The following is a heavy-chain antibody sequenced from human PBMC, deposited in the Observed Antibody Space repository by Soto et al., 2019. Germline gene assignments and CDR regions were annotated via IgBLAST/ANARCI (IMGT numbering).Heavy chain of an antibody. D-gene: IGHD6-19*01. Sequence: QVQLQESGPGLVKPSETLSLTCTVSAGSISHYYWSWIRQPPGKGLEWIGFIFYSGSTNYNPSLKSRVSMSLDMAKNQLSLKLTSVTAADTATYYCASHGDQWLMRPFDSWGQGTLVTVSS. CDR1: AGSISHYY. J-gene: IGHJ4*02. CDR3: ASHGDQWLMRPFDS. CDR2: IFYSGST. V-gene: IGHV4-59*01.